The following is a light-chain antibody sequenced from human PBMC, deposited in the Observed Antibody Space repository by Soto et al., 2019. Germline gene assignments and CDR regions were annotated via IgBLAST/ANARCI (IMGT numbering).Light chain of an antibody. J-gene: IGKJ4*01. V-gene: IGKV3-11*01. CDR3: QQRSNWLT. CDR1: QSVSSY. Sequence: EIVLTQSPATLSLSPGERATLSFRASQSVSSYLAWYQQKPGQAPRLLIYDASNRATGIPARFSGSGSGTDFTLTISSLEPEDFAVYYCQQRSNWLTFGGGTKGDIK. CDR2: DAS.